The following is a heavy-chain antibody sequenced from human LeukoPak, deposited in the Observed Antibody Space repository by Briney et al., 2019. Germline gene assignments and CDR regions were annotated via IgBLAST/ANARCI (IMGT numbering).Heavy chain of an antibody. Sequence: SETLSLTCTVSGGTISSSGYYWGWIRQPPGKGLEWIGNIYYGGNTYYNPSLKSRVTISVDTSKNQFSLKLSSVTAADTAVYFCARGEDFERYYLAYWGQGTLVTVSS. CDR1: GGTISSSGYY. CDR3: ARGEDFERYYLAY. D-gene: IGHD3-9*01. CDR2: IYYGGNT. V-gene: IGHV4-39*07. J-gene: IGHJ4*02.